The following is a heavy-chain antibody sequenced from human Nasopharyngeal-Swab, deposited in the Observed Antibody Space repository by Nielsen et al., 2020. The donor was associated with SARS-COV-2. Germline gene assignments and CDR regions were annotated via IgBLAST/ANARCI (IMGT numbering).Heavy chain of an antibody. CDR1: GFTFSSYS. J-gene: IGHJ4*02. D-gene: IGHD6-13*01. CDR3: AKSCIAAAGTADY. V-gene: IGHV3-21*01. Sequence: GESLKISCAASGFTFSSYSMNWVRQAPGKGLEWVSSISSSSSYIYYADSVKGRFTISRDNAKNPLYLQMNSLRAEDTAVYYCAKSCIAAAGTADYWGQGTLVTVSS. CDR2: ISSSSSYI.